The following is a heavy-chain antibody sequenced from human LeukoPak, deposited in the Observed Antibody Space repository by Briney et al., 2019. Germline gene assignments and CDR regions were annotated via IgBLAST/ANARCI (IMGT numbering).Heavy chain of an antibody. CDR2: ISYDGSNK. D-gene: IGHD2-2*02. CDR3: ARSYCSSTSCYTVDY. Sequence: GGSLRLSCAASGFTFSSYAMHWVRQAPGKGLEWVAVISYDGSNKYYADSVKGRFTISRDNSKNTLYLQMNSLRVVDTAVYYCARSYCSSTSCYTVDYWGQGTLVTVSS. CDR1: GFTFSSYA. V-gene: IGHV3-30-3*01. J-gene: IGHJ4*02.